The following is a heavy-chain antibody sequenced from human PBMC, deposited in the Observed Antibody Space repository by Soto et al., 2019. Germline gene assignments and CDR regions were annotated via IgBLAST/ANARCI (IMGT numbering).Heavy chain of an antibody. CDR3: AKEPIKPHIVLMVYAVTLDY. Sequence: GGSLRLSCAASGFTFSNYAMSWVRQAPGEGVEWVSAISGSGGSTYYADSVKGRFTISRDNSKNTLYLQMNGLRAEDTAVYYCAKEPIKPHIVLMVYAVTLDYWGQGT. CDR1: GFTFSNYA. CDR2: ISGSGGST. D-gene: IGHD2-8*01. V-gene: IGHV3-23*01. J-gene: IGHJ4*02.